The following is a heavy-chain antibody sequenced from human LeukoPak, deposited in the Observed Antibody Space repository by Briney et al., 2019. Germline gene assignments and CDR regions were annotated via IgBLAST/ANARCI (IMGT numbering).Heavy chain of an antibody. V-gene: IGHV3-23*01. J-gene: IGHJ5*02. CDR1: GFTFSSYA. CDR2: ISGSGGST. D-gene: IGHD2-2*01. Sequence: GGSLRLSCAASGFTFSSYAMSWVRQAPGKGLEWVSAISGSGGSTYYADSVKGRFTISRDNSKNTLYLQMNSLRAEDTAVYYRARKYCSSTSCYGASYNWFDPWGQGTLVTVSS. CDR3: ARKYCSSTSCYGASYNWFDP.